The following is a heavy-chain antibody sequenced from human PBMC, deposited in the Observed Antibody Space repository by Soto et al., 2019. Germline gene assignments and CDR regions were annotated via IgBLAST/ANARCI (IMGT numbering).Heavy chain of an antibody. CDR1: GFTFSNYV. D-gene: IGHD3-10*01. Sequence: EVQLLESGGGLVQPGGSLRLSCAASGFTFSNYVMTWLRQAPGKGLVWVSRINSDGTSTSYADSVKGRFTISRDNAKNTMFLQMNSLRAEDTAVYYCARLLGGSGSFIDYWGQGTLVTVSS. V-gene: IGHV3-74*02. CDR3: ARLLGGSGSFIDY. CDR2: INSDGTST. J-gene: IGHJ4*02.